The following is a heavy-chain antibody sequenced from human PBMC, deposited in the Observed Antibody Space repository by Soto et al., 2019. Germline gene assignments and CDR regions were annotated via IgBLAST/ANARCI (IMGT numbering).Heavy chain of an antibody. J-gene: IGHJ4*02. CDR3: ARDPPPPAY. CDR1: GYTFASYA. CDR2: ISAYNGNT. D-gene: IGHD2-2*01. V-gene: IGHV1-18*01. Sequence: QVQLVQSGAEVKKPGASVKVSCKASGYTFASYAISWMRQAPGQGLEWMGWISAYNGNTNYAQKLQGRVTMTTDTPPSTAYMELRSLRSDATAVYYCARDPPPPAYWGQGTLVTVSS.